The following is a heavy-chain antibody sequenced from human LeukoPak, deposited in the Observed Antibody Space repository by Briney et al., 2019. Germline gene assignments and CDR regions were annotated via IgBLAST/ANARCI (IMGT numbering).Heavy chain of an antibody. CDR2: ISSNGGST. CDR3: ATIEGSGYDY. Sequence: GGSLRLSCAASGLTFSSYAMHWVRQAPGKGLEYVSAISSNGGSTYYANSVKGRFTISRDNSKNTLYLQMGSLRAEDMAVYYCATIEGSGYDYWGQGTLVTVPS. D-gene: IGHD3-22*01. CDR1: GLTFSSYA. J-gene: IGHJ4*02. V-gene: IGHV3-64*01.